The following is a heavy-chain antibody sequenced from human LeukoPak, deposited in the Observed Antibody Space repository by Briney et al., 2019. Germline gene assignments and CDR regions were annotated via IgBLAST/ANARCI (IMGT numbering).Heavy chain of an antibody. V-gene: IGHV4-61*02. CDR3: ARWYSSSTGDRFDS. D-gene: IGHD6-19*01. CDR1: GGSIRSGSYY. J-gene: IGHJ4*02. CDR2: IYTSGTT. Sequence: SETLSLTCSVSGGSIRSGSYYWSWIRQPARKGLELIGRIYTSGTTHYNPSLKSRVTITVDTSKNQFSVKLTSVTAADTAVYFCARWYSSSTGDRFDSWGQGTQVTVSS.